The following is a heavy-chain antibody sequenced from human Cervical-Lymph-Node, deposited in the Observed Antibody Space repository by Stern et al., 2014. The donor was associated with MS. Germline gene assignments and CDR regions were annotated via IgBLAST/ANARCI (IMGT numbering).Heavy chain of an antibody. D-gene: IGHD5-18*01. J-gene: IGHJ4*02. CDR3: AREHTAMGFGF. Sequence: QVQLGQSGAEVKKPGASVKVSCKATGYTFINFYMHWVRQAPGQGLEWMGIINTSDGSTSYAQTLQGRVTMTRDTSTNTFYMELGSLRSEDTSVYYCAREHTAMGFGFWGQGTLVTVSS. CDR2: INTSDGST. CDR1: GYTFINFY. V-gene: IGHV1-46*04.